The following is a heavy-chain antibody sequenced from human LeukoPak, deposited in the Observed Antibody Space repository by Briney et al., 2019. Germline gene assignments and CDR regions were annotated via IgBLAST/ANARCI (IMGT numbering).Heavy chain of an antibody. Sequence: SETLSLTCTVSGGSISSSSYYWGWIRQPPGKGLEWIVSIYYSGSTYYNPSLKSRVTIPVDTSKNQFSLKLTSVTAADTAVYYCARARGGRITIFGVVITPDYWGQGTLVTVSS. CDR1: GGSISSSSYY. CDR2: IYYSGST. D-gene: IGHD3-3*01. CDR3: ARARGGRITIFGVVITPDY. V-gene: IGHV4-39*01. J-gene: IGHJ4*02.